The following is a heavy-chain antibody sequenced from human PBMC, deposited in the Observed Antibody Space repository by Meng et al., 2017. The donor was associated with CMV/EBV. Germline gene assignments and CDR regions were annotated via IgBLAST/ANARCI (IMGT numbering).Heavy chain of an antibody. CDR3: ANVAQSPGWELHHYYYGMDV. D-gene: IGHD1-26*01. Sequence: GESLKISCAASGFTFSSYGMHWVRPAPGKGLEWVAFILYDGSNKYYAGSVKGRFTISRDNSKNTLYLQMNSLRAEDTAVYYCANVAQSPGWELHHYYYGMDVWGQGTTVTVSS. CDR1: GFTFSSYG. J-gene: IGHJ6*02. V-gene: IGHV3-30*02. CDR2: ILYDGSNK.